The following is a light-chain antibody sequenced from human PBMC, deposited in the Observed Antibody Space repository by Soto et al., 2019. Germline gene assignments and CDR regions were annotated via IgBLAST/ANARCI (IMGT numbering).Light chain of an antibody. CDR2: EAS. Sequence: DIQMTQSPSSLSASGGDRVTITCQASQAINDYLTWYQQKPGKAPKLLIYEASNLETGVPSRFSGSGSGTHFTFTISSLQPEDIATYYCQQYDNLPITFGQGTRLEIK. V-gene: IGKV1-33*01. CDR1: QAINDY. CDR3: QQYDNLPIT. J-gene: IGKJ5*01.